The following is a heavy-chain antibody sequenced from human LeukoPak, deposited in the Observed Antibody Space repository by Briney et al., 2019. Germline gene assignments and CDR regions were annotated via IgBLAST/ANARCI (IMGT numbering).Heavy chain of an antibody. D-gene: IGHD2-15*01. Sequence: SETLSLTCTVSGGPISGGDYYWSWIRQPPGKGLEWIGYIHYSGSTYYNPSLKSRITISLDTSENQFSLNLNSVTAADTAMYYCARAARGGHSDYWGQGTLVTVSS. CDR1: GGPISGGDYY. CDR2: IHYSGST. J-gene: IGHJ4*02. V-gene: IGHV4-30-4*01. CDR3: ARAARGGHSDY.